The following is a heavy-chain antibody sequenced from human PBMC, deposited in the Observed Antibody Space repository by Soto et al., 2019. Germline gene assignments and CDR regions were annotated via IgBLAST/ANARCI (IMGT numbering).Heavy chain of an antibody. J-gene: IGHJ3*02. CDR1: GFTFSSYS. V-gene: IGHV3-21*01. CDR3: ARVRDSSSWYFSAFDI. Sequence: GGSLRLSCAASGFTFSSYSMNWVRQAPGKGLEWVSSISSSSSYIYYADSVKGRFTISRDNAKNSLYLQMNSLRAEDTAVYYCARVRDSSSWYFSAFDIWGQGTMVTVSS. D-gene: IGHD6-13*01. CDR2: ISSSSSYI.